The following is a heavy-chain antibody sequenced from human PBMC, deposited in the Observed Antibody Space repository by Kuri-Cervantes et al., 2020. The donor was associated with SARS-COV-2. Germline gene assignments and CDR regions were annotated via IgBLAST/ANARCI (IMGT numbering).Heavy chain of an antibody. Sequence: LSLTCAASGFTFSGHWIHGVRQAPGKGLVWVSRINPDGSYTNNADSVKGRFTLSRDNAKNMLFLQMNSLRAEDTAVYYCVRDGDHWNFDYWGQGTLVTVSS. J-gene: IGHJ4*02. CDR2: INPDGSYT. D-gene: IGHD1-1*01. CDR3: VRDGDHWNFDY. V-gene: IGHV3-74*01. CDR1: GFTFSGHW.